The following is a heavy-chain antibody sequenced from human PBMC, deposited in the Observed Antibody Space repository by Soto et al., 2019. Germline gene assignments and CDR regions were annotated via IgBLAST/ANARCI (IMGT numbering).Heavy chain of an antibody. V-gene: IGHV4-34*01. Sequence: SETLSLTCAASGGSFSAYYWSWIRQPPGRGLEWIGEINHNGNSNYNPALESRVTISVDTSKNQFSLKLISVTAADTAVYYCARVIILTGYYVVLLDFRGRRTLVTVSS. CDR3: ARVIILTGYYVVLLDF. D-gene: IGHD3-9*01. J-gene: IGHJ2*01. CDR2: INHNGNS. CDR1: GGSFSAYY.